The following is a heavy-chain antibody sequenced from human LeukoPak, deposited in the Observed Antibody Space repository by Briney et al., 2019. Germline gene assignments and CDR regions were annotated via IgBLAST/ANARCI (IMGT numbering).Heavy chain of an antibody. CDR1: GGSISSYY. CDR2: IYYSGST. Sequence: PSETLSLTCTVSGGSISSYYWRWIRQPPGKGLEWIGYIYYSGSTNYNPSLKSRVTISVDTSKNQFSLKLSSVTAADTAVYYCARDRVTGTYSYYYYMDVWGKGTTVTVSS. CDR3: ARDRVTGTYSYYYYMDV. D-gene: IGHD1-7*01. V-gene: IGHV4-59*01. J-gene: IGHJ6*03.